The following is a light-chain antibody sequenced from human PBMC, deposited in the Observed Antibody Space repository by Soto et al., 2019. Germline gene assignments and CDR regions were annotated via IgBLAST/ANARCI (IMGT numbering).Light chain of an antibody. CDR2: VDSDGSH. CDR1: SGHKNYA. CDR3: QTWVTYSHVE. Sequence: QLVLTQSPSASASLGGSVKLTCTLSSGHKNYAIAWHQQQPDKGPRFLMRVDSDGSHNKGDVIPDRFSGSSSGAERYLTISSLQYEDEGDYYCQTWVTYSHVEFCGVTKLTVL. V-gene: IGLV4-69*01. J-gene: IGLJ2*01.